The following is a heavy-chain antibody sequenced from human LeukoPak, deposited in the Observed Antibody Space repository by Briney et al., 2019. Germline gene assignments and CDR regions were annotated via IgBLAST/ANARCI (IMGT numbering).Heavy chain of an antibody. CDR1: GGTFSSYT. Sequence: SVKISCKASGGTFSSYTISWVRQAPGQGLECMGRIIPIPGIANYAQKFQGRVTITADKSTSTVYMELSSLRSEDTAVHYCARATVTTYGWFHPWGQGTLVTVSS. V-gene: IGHV1-69*02. CDR3: ARATVTTYGWFHP. CDR2: IIPIPGIA. D-gene: IGHD4-11*01. J-gene: IGHJ5*02.